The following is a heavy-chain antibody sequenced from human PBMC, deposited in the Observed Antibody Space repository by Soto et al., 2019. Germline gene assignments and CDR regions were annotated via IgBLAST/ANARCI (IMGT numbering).Heavy chain of an antibody. D-gene: IGHD4-17*01. CDR3: ARPHLGDYVLSYGMHV. CDR2: ISYDGSNK. CDR1: VCTFSSYA. Sequence: PGGSLRLSCAASVCTFSSYAMHCVRHSPGKWLEWVAVISYDGSNKYYADSVKGRFTISRDNSKNTLYLQMNSLRAEDTAVYYCARPHLGDYVLSYGMHVWGQGTTGTLSS. J-gene: IGHJ6*02. V-gene: IGHV3-30-3*01.